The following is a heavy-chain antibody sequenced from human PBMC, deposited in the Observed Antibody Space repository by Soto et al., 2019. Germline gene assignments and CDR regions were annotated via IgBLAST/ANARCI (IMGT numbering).Heavy chain of an antibody. CDR3: AKGISGRSPGGGVYFDY. J-gene: IGHJ4*02. V-gene: IGHV3-9*01. Sequence: EVQLVESGGGLVQPGRSLRLSCAASGFTFDDYAMHWVRQAPGKGLEWVSGISWNSGSIGYADSVKGRFTISRDNAKNSLYLQMNSLRAEDTALYYCAKGISGRSPGGGVYFDYWGQGTLVTVSS. CDR1: GFTFDDYA. D-gene: IGHD3-10*01. CDR2: ISWNSGSI.